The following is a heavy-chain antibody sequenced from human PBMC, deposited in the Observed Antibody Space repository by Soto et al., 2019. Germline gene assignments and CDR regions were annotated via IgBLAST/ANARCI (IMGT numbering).Heavy chain of an antibody. V-gene: IGHV3-66*01. D-gene: IGHD2-15*01. CDR1: GLTVSNNY. CDR2: LYSGGSV. Sequence: EVQLVESGGGLVQPGGSLRLSCVASGLTVSNNYMNWVRQAPGKGLEWVSVLYSGGSVDYADSVRDRFTISRDNSKSTLYLQMNSLRAEDTAVYYCARGYCSGGSCFHYFAYWGQGTLVTVS. J-gene: IGHJ4*02. CDR3: ARGYCSGGSCFHYFAY.